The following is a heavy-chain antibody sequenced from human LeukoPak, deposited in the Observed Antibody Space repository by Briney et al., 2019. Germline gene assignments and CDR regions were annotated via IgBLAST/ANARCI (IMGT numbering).Heavy chain of an antibody. CDR2: IRSKTFGGTA. CDR1: GFIFGDYA. Sequence: GSLRLSCTGSGFIFGDYAMSWFRQAPGKGLEWVGFIRSKTFGGTAEYAAAVRDRFIISRDDSKNIAYLQMKSLKMEDTAVYYCARDLYSSSGYYFGHWGQGTLVIVSS. V-gene: IGHV3-49*03. CDR3: ARDLYSSSGYYFGH. J-gene: IGHJ4*02. D-gene: IGHD6-13*01.